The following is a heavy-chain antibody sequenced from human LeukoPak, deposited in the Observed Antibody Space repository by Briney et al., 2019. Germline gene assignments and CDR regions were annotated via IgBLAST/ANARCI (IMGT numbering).Heavy chain of an antibody. D-gene: IGHD6-13*01. V-gene: IGHV4-4*07. CDR2: IYTSGST. Sequence: SETLSLTCTVSGGSISSYYWSWIRQPAGKGLEWIGRIYTSGSTNYNPSLKSRVTMSVDTSKNQFSLKLSSVTAADTAVYYCAREGRSYSSSWYFGYWAREPWSPSPQ. J-gene: IGHJ4*02. CDR1: GGSISSYY. CDR3: AREGRSYSSSWYFGY.